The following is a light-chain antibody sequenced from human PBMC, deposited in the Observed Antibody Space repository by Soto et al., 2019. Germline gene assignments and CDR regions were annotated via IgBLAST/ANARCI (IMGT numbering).Light chain of an antibody. CDR1: SSNIGEGYD. J-gene: IGLJ2*01. CDR3: QSYDTSLRVV. CDR2: GYN. Sequence: QSVLTQPPSVSGAPGQRVTISCTGKSSNIGEGYDVHWYQQLPGTAPKILIYGYNNRPSGVPDRFSGSKSGTSASLAITDLKAEDEADYYCQSYDTSLRVVFGGGTKVTVL. V-gene: IGLV1-40*01.